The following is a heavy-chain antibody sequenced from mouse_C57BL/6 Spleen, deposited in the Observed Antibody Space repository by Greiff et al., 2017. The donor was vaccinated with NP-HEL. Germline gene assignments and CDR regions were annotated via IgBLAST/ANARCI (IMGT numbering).Heavy chain of an antibody. CDR3: ASHDYYYAMDY. D-gene: IGHD2-4*01. Sequence: QVQLKQPGAELVRPGSSVKLSCKASGYTFTSYWMDWVKQRPGQGLEWIGNIYPSDSETHYNQKFKDKATLTVDKSSSTAYMQLSSLTSEDSAVYYCASHDYYYAMDYWGQGTSVTVSS. CDR1: GYTFTSYW. CDR2: IYPSDSET. V-gene: IGHV1-61*01. J-gene: IGHJ4*01.